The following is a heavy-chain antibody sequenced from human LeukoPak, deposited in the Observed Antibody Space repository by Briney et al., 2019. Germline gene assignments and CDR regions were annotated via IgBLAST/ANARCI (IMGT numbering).Heavy chain of an antibody. V-gene: IGHV1-46*01. Sequence: ASVKVSCMASGYTFTSYYMHWVRQAPGQGLEWMGIINPSGGSTTYALKFQGRVTMTRDTSTSTVYMELSSLRSEDTAVYYCSRGRSVGATKWDYWGQGTLVTVSS. CDR1: GYTFTSYY. J-gene: IGHJ4*02. CDR2: INPSGGST. D-gene: IGHD1-26*01. CDR3: SRGRSVGATKWDY.